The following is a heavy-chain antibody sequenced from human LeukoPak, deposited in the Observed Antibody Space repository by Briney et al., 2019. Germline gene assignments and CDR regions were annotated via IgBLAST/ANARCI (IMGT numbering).Heavy chain of an antibody. Sequence: PGGSLRLSCVASEFTVNSNYMSWVRQAPGKGLEWVSLIYTVGSTYYADSVKGQFTISRDKSKNTLCLQMNSLRTEDTAVYFCTREDYSDYSFDYWGQGTLVTVSS. CDR2: IYTVGST. J-gene: IGHJ4*02. D-gene: IGHD4-11*01. CDR3: TREDYSDYSFDY. V-gene: IGHV3-53*01. CDR1: EFTVNSNY.